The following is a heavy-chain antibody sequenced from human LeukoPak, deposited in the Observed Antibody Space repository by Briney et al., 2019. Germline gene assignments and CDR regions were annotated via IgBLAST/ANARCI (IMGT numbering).Heavy chain of an antibody. Sequence: SETLSLTCTVSGASISSSGYYWGWIRQPPGKGLEWIGSIYYSGSTYYNASLKSRVTISVDTSKNQFSLNVSSVTAADTSLYYCATLAVAATFDPWGQGTLVTVSS. J-gene: IGHJ5*02. CDR3: ATLAVAATFDP. D-gene: IGHD6-19*01. V-gene: IGHV4-39*01. CDR1: GASISSSGYY. CDR2: IYYSGST.